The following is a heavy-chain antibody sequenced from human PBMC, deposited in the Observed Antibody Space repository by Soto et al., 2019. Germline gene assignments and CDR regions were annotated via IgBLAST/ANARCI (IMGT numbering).Heavy chain of an antibody. CDR3: ARGRSGYYIDYGMDV. V-gene: IGHV1-3*02. Sequence: ASVKVSCKASGYTFTSYAMHWVRQAPGQRLEWMGWSNAGNGNTKYSQEFQGRVTITRDTSASTAYMELSSLRSEDMAVYYCARGRSGYYIDYGMDVWGQGXTVTVPS. CDR2: SNAGNGNT. J-gene: IGHJ6*02. CDR1: GYTFTSYA. D-gene: IGHD3-3*01.